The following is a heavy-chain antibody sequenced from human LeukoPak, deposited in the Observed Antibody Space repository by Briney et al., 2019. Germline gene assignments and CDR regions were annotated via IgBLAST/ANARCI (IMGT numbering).Heavy chain of an antibody. D-gene: IGHD5-12*01. CDR2: IYYSGSA. CDR1: GRSVSSGSYY. Sequence: SETLSLTCTVSGRSVSSGSYYWSWIRQPPGKGLEWIGYIYYSGSANYNPSLKSRVTISVDTSKNQFSLKLSSVTAADTAVYYCARTSGYDYSFDYWGQGTLVTVSS. V-gene: IGHV4-61*01. J-gene: IGHJ4*02. CDR3: ARTSGYDYSFDY.